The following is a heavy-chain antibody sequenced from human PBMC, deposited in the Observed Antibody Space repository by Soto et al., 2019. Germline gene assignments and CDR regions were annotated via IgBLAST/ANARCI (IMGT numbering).Heavy chain of an antibody. Sequence: ASVKVSCKASGYTFTSYVINWVRQAPGKGLEWMGWMTPNSGNPGYAQKFQGRVTMTRNTSISTGYRELSRLRSEDTAVYYCARPIIAAAAVDAFDIWGQGTMVTVSS. D-gene: IGHD6-13*01. V-gene: IGHV1-8*01. CDR2: MTPNSGNP. CDR3: ARPIIAAAAVDAFDI. CDR1: GYTFTSYV. J-gene: IGHJ3*02.